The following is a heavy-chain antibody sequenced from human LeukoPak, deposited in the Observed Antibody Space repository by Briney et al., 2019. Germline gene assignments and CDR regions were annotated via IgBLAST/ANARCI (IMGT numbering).Heavy chain of an antibody. CDR1: GFTFSSYS. CDR3: ARGYSTRGDW. J-gene: IGHJ4*02. CDR2: ISSSSTI. D-gene: IGHD2/OR15-2a*01. V-gene: IGHV3-48*04. Sequence: GGSLRLSCAASGFTFSSYSMNWVRQAPGKGLEWVSYISSSSTIYYADSVKGRFTISRDNAKNSLYLQMNSLRAEDTAVYYCARGYSTRGDWWGQGTLVTVSS.